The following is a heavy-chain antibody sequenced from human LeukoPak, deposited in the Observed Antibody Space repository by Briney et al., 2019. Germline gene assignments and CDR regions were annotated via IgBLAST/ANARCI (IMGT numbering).Heavy chain of an antibody. D-gene: IGHD3-22*01. V-gene: IGHV1-2*02. Sequence: GASVKVSCKASGYTFTGYYMHWVRQAPGQGLEWMGWINPNSGGTNYAQKFQGRVTMTRDTSISTAYMELSRLRSEDTAVYYCARESLGSYKTVVIVARGHDAFDMWGQGTMVTVSS. J-gene: IGHJ3*02. CDR3: ARESLGSYKTVVIVARGHDAFDM. CDR2: INPNSGGT. CDR1: GYTFTGYY.